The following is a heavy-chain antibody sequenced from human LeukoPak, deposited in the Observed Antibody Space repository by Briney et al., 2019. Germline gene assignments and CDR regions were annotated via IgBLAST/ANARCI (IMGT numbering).Heavy chain of an antibody. Sequence: GGSLRLSCAASGFTFSNHWMHWVRQAPGKGLVWVSRINSDGNSTSYADSVKGRFTISRDNAKNSLYLQMNSLRAEDTAVYYCARDIEAAGLFLDYWGQGTLVTVSS. J-gene: IGHJ4*02. D-gene: IGHD6-13*01. CDR2: INSDGNST. CDR1: GFTFSNHW. CDR3: ARDIEAAGLFLDY. V-gene: IGHV3-74*01.